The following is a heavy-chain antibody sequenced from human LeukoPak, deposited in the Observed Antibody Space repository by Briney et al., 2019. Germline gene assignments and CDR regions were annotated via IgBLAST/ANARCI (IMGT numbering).Heavy chain of an antibody. Sequence: PSETLSLTCAVYGGSFSGYYWSWIGQPPGKGLEWIGEINHSGSTNYNPSLKSRVTISVDTSKNQFSLKLSSVTAADTAVYYCGRTRRDSYYYYGMDVWGQGTTVTVSS. CDR1: GGSFSGYY. J-gene: IGHJ6*02. D-gene: IGHD1-14*01. CDR2: INHSGST. V-gene: IGHV4-34*01. CDR3: GRTRRDSYYYYGMDV.